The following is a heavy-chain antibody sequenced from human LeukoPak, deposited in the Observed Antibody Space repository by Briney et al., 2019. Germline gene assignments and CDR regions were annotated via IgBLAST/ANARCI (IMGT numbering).Heavy chain of an antibody. CDR3: ARGSPLSYSSGCDY. V-gene: IGHV1-18*01. CDR1: GYAFTSYG. J-gene: IGHJ4*02. CDR2: ISAYNGNT. D-gene: IGHD6-19*01. Sequence: GASVKVSCKASGYAFTSYGISWVRQAPGQGLEWMGWISAYNGNTNYAQKLQGRVTMTTDTSTSTAYVEVRSLRSDDTAVYYCARGSPLSYSSGCDYWGQGTLVTVSS.